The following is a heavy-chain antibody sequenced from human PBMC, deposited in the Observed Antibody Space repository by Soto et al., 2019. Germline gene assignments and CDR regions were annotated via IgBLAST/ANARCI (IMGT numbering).Heavy chain of an antibody. CDR3: ARAHSGDYALDV. J-gene: IGHJ6*04. V-gene: IGHV4-31*03. CDR1: GGSISSGGYY. D-gene: IGHD4-17*01. Sequence: SETLSLTCTVSGGSISSGGYYWSWIRQHPGKGLEWIGYIYYSGSTYYNPSLKSRVTISVDTSKNQSSLKLSSVTAADTAVYYCARAHSGDYALDVWGKGTTVTVSS. CDR2: IYYSGST.